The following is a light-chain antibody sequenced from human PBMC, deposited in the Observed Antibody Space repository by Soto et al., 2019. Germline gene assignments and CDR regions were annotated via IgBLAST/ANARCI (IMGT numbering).Light chain of an antibody. V-gene: IGKV3-20*01. CDR1: QSFSSSY. CDR3: QEFGTSQT. J-gene: IGKJ1*01. CDR2: GAS. Sequence: EIVLTQSPGTLSLSPGERATLSCRASQSFSSSYLAWYQQKPGQAPRLVIYGASSRATGIPDRFSGSGSGTNFTLTISRLEPEDFAVYYCQEFGTSQTFGQGTKVDIK.